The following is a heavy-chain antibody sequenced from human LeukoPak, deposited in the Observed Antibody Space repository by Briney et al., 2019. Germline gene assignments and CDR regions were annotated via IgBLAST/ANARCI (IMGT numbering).Heavy chain of an antibody. V-gene: IGHV3-48*03. Sequence: PGGSLRLSCAASGFTFSSYEMNWVRQAPGKGLEWVSYISNGGLSIYYADSVKGRFTISRDNAQNSLYLQMNSLRAEDTAVYYCGRVPRTTHAFDVWGQGTMVTVSS. CDR2: ISNGGLSI. CDR3: GRVPRTTHAFDV. J-gene: IGHJ3*01. CDR1: GFTFSSYE. D-gene: IGHD1-1*01.